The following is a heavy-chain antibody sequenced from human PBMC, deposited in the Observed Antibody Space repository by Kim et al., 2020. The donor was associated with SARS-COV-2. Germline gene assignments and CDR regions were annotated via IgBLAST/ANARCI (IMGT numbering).Heavy chain of an antibody. Sequence: SETLSLTCTVSGCPIRSYYWSWIRQPPGKGLEWIGYIYYSGSTNSNPSLKSLVTISLDTPKNQISLKLSPVTAADTAAHYCAWVHIAPASGM. CDR3: AWVHIAPASGM. J-gene: IGHJ6*01. CDR2: IYYSGST. CDR1: GCPIRSYY. V-gene: IGHV4-59*08.